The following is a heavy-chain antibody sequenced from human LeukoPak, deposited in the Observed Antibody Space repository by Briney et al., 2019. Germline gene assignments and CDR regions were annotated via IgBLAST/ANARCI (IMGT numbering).Heavy chain of an antibody. Sequence: PSETLSLTCTVSGGSIRSYYWSWIRQPPGKGLERIGYIYDSGSTNYNPSLKSRVTISVDTSKNQFSLKLSSVTAADTAVYFCARHTNRLDAFDIWGQGTMVTVSS. J-gene: IGHJ3*02. CDR3: ARHTNRLDAFDI. D-gene: IGHD3-3*01. CDR1: GGSIRSYY. CDR2: IYDSGST. V-gene: IGHV4-59*08.